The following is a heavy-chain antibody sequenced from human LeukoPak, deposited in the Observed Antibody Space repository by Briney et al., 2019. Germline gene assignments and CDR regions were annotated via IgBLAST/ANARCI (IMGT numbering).Heavy chain of an antibody. Sequence: SETLSLTCSGSGGSISSYYWSWIRQPPGKGLEWIGYIYYSGSTNYNPSLRSRVTISVDTSKNQFSLKLSSVTVADTAVYYCARSGVGPPVTEPFDYWGQGTLVIVFS. CDR2: IYYSGST. D-gene: IGHD3-10*01. J-gene: IGHJ4*02. CDR1: GGSISSYY. CDR3: ARSGVGPPVTEPFDY. V-gene: IGHV4-59*01.